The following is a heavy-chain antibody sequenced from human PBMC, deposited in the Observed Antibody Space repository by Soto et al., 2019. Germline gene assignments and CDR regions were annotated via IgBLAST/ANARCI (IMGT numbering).Heavy chain of an antibody. CDR3: AIFRTVTTPFDY. CDR1: GFTFHDYA. CDR2: ISWNSGNI. J-gene: IGHJ4*02. D-gene: IGHD4-17*01. V-gene: IGHV3-9*01. Sequence: EVQLVESGGGLVQPGRSLRLSCAASGFTFHDYAMHWVRQAPGKGLEWVSGISWNSGNIDYADSVKGRFTISRDNAKSSLYLQMNSLRTEDTALYYCAIFRTVTTPFDYWGQGTLVTVSS.